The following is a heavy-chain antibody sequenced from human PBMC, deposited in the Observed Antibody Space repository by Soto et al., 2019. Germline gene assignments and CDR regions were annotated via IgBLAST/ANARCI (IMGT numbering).Heavy chain of an antibody. D-gene: IGHD6-19*01. CDR2: ISCYNGKT. CDR3: ATYSSGWYGKTFDY. Sequence: ASVKVSCKASGYTFTSYGINWVRQAPGQGLEWVGWISCYNGKTRYAQKFQDRVTMTTDTSTSTAYMELRSLRSDDTAVYYCATYSSGWYGKTFDYWGQGTLVTVSS. J-gene: IGHJ4*02. CDR1: GYTFTSYG. V-gene: IGHV1-18*01.